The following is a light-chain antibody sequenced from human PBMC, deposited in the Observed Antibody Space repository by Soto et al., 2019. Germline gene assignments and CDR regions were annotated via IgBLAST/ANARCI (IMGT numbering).Light chain of an antibody. CDR2: GAS. Sequence: EIVMTQSPVTLSVSPGERATLSCRASQSINSDLAWYQQKPGQAPRLLIYGASTRATDIPARISGSGSGTDFTLTISSLQSEDFAVYICQQYNKWPPQYTFGQGTKLEIK. J-gene: IGKJ2*01. V-gene: IGKV3-15*01. CDR3: QQYNKWPPQYT. CDR1: QSINSD.